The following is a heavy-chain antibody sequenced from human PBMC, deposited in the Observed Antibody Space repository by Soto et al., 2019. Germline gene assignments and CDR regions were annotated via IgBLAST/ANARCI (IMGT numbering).Heavy chain of an antibody. Sequence: QVQLVESGGGVVQPGRSLRLSCAASGFTFSSYGMHWVRQAPGKGLEWVAVISYDGSNKYYADSVKGRFTISRDNSKNTLYLQMNSLRAEDTAVYYCAKDFKDFWSGYYKYYYGMDVWGQGTTVTVSS. D-gene: IGHD3-3*01. CDR3: AKDFKDFWSGYYKYYYGMDV. V-gene: IGHV3-30*18. J-gene: IGHJ6*02. CDR1: GFTFSSYG. CDR2: ISYDGSNK.